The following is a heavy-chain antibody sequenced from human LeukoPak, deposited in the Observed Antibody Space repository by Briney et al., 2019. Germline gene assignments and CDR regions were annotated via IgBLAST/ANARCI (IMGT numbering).Heavy chain of an antibody. CDR1: GFAFSRYS. CDR2: ISSNSRYI. Sequence: GGSLRLSCAASGFAFSRYSLNWVRQAPGKGLEWVSSISSNSRYIDYADSVKGRFTISRDNAKNSLYLQMDSLRAEDTAVYYCAELGIAMIGGVWGKGTTVTISS. CDR3: AELGIAMIGGV. V-gene: IGHV3-21*01. D-gene: IGHD3-10*02. J-gene: IGHJ6*04.